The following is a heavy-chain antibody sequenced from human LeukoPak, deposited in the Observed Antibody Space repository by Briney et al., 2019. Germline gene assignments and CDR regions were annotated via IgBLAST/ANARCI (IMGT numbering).Heavy chain of an antibody. J-gene: IGHJ6*02. CDR1: GFTFSSYS. Sequence: PGGSLRLSCAASGFTFSSYSMNWVRQAPGKGLEWVSSISSSSSYIYYADSVKGRFTISRDNAKNSLYLQMNSLRAEDTAVYYCARDHAISRNDYYGMDVWGQGTTVTVSS. D-gene: IGHD3-9*01. CDR3: ARDHAISRNDYYGMDV. V-gene: IGHV3-21*01. CDR2: ISSSSSYI.